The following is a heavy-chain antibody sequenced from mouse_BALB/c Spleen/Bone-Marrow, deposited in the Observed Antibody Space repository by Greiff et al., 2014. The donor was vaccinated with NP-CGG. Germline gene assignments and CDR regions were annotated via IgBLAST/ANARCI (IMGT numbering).Heavy chain of an antibody. CDR2: ISSGSSTI. Sequence: DVMLVESGGGLVQPGGSRKLSCAASGFTFSSFGMHWVRQAPEKGLEWVAYISSGSSTIYYADTVKGRFTISRDNPKNTLFLQMTSLRSEDTAMYYCARGGNYAWSACWGQGTLATVSA. D-gene: IGHD2-1*01. J-gene: IGHJ3*01. CDR3: ARGGNYAWSAC. V-gene: IGHV5-17*02. CDR1: GFTFSSFG.